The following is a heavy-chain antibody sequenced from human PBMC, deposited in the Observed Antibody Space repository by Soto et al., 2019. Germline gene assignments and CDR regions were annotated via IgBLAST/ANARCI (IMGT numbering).Heavy chain of an antibody. Sequence: QLQLQESGPGLVKPSETLSLTCTVSGGSISDDTYYWGWIRQPPGKGLEWLGSIYYSGPSSYNPSSESRVTKPVHTSKDPLSLRRSSETATDTPVYDCARVQGTSHGCVPPDPWGHGTLVTVSS. J-gene: IGHJ5*02. CDR2: IYYSGPS. V-gene: IGHV4-39*02. D-gene: IGHD2-8*01. CDR1: GGSISDDTYY. CDR3: ARVQGTSHGCVPPDP.